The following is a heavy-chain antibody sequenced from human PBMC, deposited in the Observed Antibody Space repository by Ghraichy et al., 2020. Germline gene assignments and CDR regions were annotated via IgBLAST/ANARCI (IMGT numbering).Heavy chain of an antibody. D-gene: IGHD6-19*01. CDR3: AKDARYFLILAVAGDDAFDI. CDR1: RFTFSSYG. CDR2: IRYDGSNK. V-gene: IGHV3-30*02. Sequence: GGSLRLSCAASRFTFSSYGMHWVRQAPGKGLEWVAFIRYDGSNKYYADSVKGRFTISRDNSKNTLYLQMNSLRAEDTAVYYCAKDARYFLILAVAGDDAFDIWGQGTMVTVSS. J-gene: IGHJ3*02.